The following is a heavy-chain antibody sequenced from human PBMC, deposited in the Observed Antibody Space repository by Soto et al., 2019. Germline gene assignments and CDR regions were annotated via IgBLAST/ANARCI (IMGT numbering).Heavy chain of an antibody. CDR1: GGSVSSGSYY. V-gene: IGHV4-61*01. J-gene: IGHJ4*02. CDR3: AREGIAAAGTGYYFDY. Sequence: QVQLQESGPGLVKPSETLSLTCTVSGGSVSSGSYYWSWIRQPPGKGLEWIGDIYYSGSTNYNPSPKSRVTISVDTSKNQFSLKLSSVTAADTAVYYCAREGIAAAGTGYYFDYWGQGTLVTVSS. CDR2: IYYSGST. D-gene: IGHD6-13*01.